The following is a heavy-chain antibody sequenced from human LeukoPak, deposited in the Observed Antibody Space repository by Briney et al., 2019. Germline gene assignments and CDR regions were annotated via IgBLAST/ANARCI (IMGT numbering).Heavy chain of an antibody. Sequence: ASVQVSCKASGYTFTSYGISWVRQAPGPGFEWLGWISAYNGNTNSAQKPQGRGTMTTATSTSTAYMELRSLRSDDTAVYYCARVHSSSWYGDAFDIWGQGTMVTVSS. CDR1: GYTFTSYG. J-gene: IGHJ3*02. CDR2: ISAYNGNT. V-gene: IGHV1-18*01. CDR3: ARVHSSSWYGDAFDI. D-gene: IGHD6-13*01.